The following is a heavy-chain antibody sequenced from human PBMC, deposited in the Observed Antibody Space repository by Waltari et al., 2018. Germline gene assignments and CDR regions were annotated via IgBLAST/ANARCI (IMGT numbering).Heavy chain of an antibody. D-gene: IGHD6-13*01. CDR3: ARRAAIAATGPTYYMDV. CDR2: NYHSGST. Sequence: QVQLQESGPGLVKPSETLSLTCAVSGYSISSGYYWGWIRQPPGKGLEWIGSNYHSGSTYYNPSLKSRVTISVDTSKNQFSLKLSSVTAADTAVYYCARRAAIAATGPTYYMDVWGKGTTVTVSS. CDR1: GYSISSGYY. V-gene: IGHV4-38-2*01. J-gene: IGHJ6*03.